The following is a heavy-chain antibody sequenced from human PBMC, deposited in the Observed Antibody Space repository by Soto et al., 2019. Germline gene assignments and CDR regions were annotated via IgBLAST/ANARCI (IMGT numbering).Heavy chain of an antibody. CDR1: GYTFTSYY. CDR2: DNTTGGST. CDR3: ARHLAAGDS. Sequence: QVQLVQSGAEVKKPGASVRVSCKASGYTFTSYYIHWVRQAPGQGLEWMAIDNTTGGSTNYAQKLQGKVTVTFDTSTSTVFMELKSLRYEGTAVYFCARHLAAGDSWGQGTLVTVSS. J-gene: IGHJ4*02. V-gene: IGHV1-46*03. D-gene: IGHD6-25*01.